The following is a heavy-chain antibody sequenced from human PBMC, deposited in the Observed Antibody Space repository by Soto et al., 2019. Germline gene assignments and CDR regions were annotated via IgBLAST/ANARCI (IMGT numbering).Heavy chain of an antibody. V-gene: IGHV1-18*01. CDR1: GYAFTTYG. D-gene: IGHD1-1*01. CDR3: ARGRYGDD. CDR2: ISAHNGNT. J-gene: IGHJ4*02. Sequence: QVHLVQSGAEVKKPGASVKVSCKGSGYAFTTYGITWVRQAPGQGLEWMGWISAHNGNTNYAQKLQGRVTVTRDTSTSTAYMELRSLRSDDTAVYYCARGRYGDDWGQRALVTVSS.